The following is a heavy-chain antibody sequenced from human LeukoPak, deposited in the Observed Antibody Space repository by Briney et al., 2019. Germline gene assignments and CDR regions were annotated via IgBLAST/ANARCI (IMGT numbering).Heavy chain of an antibody. V-gene: IGHV3-23*01. CDR2: ILGSGGST. D-gene: IGHD3-9*01. Sequence: PGASLRLSCAASGFTFSNYAMSWVRQAPGKGQERVSAILGSGGSTYYADSVKGRFTVSRDNSKSTLYLQMNSLRAEDTALYYCAKWGDYDVLTGYYVPDYWGQGTLVTVSS. J-gene: IGHJ4*02. CDR3: AKWGDYDVLTGYYVPDY. CDR1: GFTFSNYA.